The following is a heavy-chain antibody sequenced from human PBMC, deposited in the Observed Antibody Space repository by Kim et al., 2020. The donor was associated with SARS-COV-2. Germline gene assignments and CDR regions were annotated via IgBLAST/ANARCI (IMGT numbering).Heavy chain of an antibody. CDR2: ISGSGVST. V-gene: IGHV3-23*01. CDR1: GFTSGGYT. CDR3: ARIPNGANYPNWFDP. J-gene: IGHJ5*02. D-gene: IGHD4-4*01. Sequence: GGSLRLSCAASGFTSGGYTMNWVRQAPGKGLEWVSAISGSGVSTYYADSVKGRFTLSRDISKNTLYLQVNSLRVEDTAVYYCARIPNGANYPNWFDPWGQGTLVTVSS.